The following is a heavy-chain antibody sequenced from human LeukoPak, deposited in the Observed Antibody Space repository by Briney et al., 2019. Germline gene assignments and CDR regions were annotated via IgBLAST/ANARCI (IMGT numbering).Heavy chain of an antibody. CDR3: AKSSGGSCYSSVDY. CDR2: ITDSGGNT. Sequence: GGSLRLSCAASGLSFSTYTISWVRQAPGKGLEWVSCITDSGGNTLYADSVKGRFTISRDNSKNTLYLQMNNLRAEDTAIYYCAKSSGGSCYSSVDYWGQGTLVTVSS. D-gene: IGHD2-15*01. J-gene: IGHJ4*02. CDR1: GLSFSTYT. V-gene: IGHV3-23*01.